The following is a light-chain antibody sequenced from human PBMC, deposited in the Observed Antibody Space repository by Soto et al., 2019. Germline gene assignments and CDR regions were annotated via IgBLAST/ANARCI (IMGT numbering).Light chain of an antibody. Sequence: EIVLTQSTGTLSLSPGDRAALSCRASQSVSRAYLAWYQQKPGQAPRLLIYGTSSRATGIPDRFSGSGSGTDFTLTISRLEPDDFAVYYCQQYGSSPYTFGQGTKLEIK. CDR1: QSVSRAY. V-gene: IGKV3-20*01. CDR2: GTS. CDR3: QQYGSSPYT. J-gene: IGKJ2*01.